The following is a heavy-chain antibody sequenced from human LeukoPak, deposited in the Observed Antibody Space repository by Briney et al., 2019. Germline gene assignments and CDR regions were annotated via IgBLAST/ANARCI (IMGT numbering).Heavy chain of an antibody. V-gene: IGHV3-7*01. CDR1: GFSFSNYW. Sequence: GGSLRLSCAASGFSFSNYWFHWVRQAPGKGLEWVANIKQDGSEKYYVDSVKGRFTISRDNAKNSLYLQMNSLRDEDTAVYYCARDSGHHYDQLDCWGQGTLVTVSS. CDR3: ARDSGHHYDQLDC. CDR2: IKQDGSEK. D-gene: IGHD3-22*01. J-gene: IGHJ4*02.